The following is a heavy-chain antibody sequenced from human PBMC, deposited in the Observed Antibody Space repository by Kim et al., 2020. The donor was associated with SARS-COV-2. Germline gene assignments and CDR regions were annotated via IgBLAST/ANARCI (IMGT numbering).Heavy chain of an antibody. CDR2: TYYRSKWYN. CDR3: ARHWGSNPGNWFDP. V-gene: IGHV6-1*01. CDR1: GDSVSSNSAA. J-gene: IGHJ5*02. D-gene: IGHD7-27*01. Sequence: SQTLSLTCGISGDSVSSNSAAWNWIRQSPSRGLEWLGRTYYRSKWYNDYAVSVKSRITINPDTSKNQFSLQLNSVTPEDTAVYYCARHWGSNPGNWFDPWGQGTLVTVSS.